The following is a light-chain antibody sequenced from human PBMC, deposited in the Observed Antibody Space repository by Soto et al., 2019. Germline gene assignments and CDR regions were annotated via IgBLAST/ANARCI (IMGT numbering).Light chain of an antibody. CDR1: SSNIGSNY. CDR2: RTH. Sequence: QSVLSQAPSASGTPGQRVTISCSGSSSNIGSNYVYWYQQLPDTAPKLLIYRTHQRPSGVPDRFSASKSDTSASLVISGLRYEDEAAYYWATWDDSLRGPVLFGGGTKVTVL. CDR3: ATWDDSLRGPVL. J-gene: IGLJ2*01. V-gene: IGLV1-47*01.